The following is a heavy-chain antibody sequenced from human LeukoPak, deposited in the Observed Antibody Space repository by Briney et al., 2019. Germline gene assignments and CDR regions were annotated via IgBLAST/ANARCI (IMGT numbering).Heavy chain of an antibody. CDR2: ITDTGITK. Sequence: GGSLRLSCAASGFSFSDYYMIWIRQAPGKGLEWLSYITDTGITKFYADSVKGRFTISRDNVKNSLFLQMNSLRADDTVVYYCARDGQRNYYYGMDVWGQGTTVTVSS. CDR3: ARDGQRNYYYGMDV. CDR1: GFSFSDYY. V-gene: IGHV3-11*01. J-gene: IGHJ6*02.